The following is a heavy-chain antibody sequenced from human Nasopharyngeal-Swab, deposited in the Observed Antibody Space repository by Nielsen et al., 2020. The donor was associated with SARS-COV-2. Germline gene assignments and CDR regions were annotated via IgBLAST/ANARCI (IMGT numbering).Heavy chain of an antibody. CDR3: ARDSPELRIYYYYYGMDV. V-gene: IGHV3-21*01. D-gene: IGHD1-7*01. J-gene: IGHJ6*02. CDR1: GFTFSSYS. Sequence: GESLKISCAASGFTFSSYSMNWVRQAPGKGLEWVSSISSSSSYIYYADSVKGRFTISRDNAKNSLYLQMNSLRAEDTAVYYCARDSPELRIYYYYYGMDVWGQGTTVTVSS. CDR2: ISSSSSYI.